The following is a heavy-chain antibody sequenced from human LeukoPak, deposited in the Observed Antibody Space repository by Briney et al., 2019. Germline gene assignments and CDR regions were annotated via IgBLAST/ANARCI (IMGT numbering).Heavy chain of an antibody. D-gene: IGHD6-19*01. CDR3: ARGIAVAGGSFDAFDI. CDR1: GGTFSSYA. Sequence: ASVKVSCKASGGTFSSYAISWVRQAPGQGLEWMGRIIPILGIANYAQKFQGRVTITADKSTSTAYMELSSLRSEDTAVYYCARGIAVAGGSFDAFDIWGQGTMVTVSS. V-gene: IGHV1-69*04. J-gene: IGHJ3*02. CDR2: IIPILGIA.